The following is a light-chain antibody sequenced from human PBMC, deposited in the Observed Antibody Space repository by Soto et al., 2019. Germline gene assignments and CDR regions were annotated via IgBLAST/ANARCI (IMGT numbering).Light chain of an antibody. CDR3: QQYYSWPFT. CDR2: SAS. CDR1: QSVSNN. V-gene: IGKV3-15*01. Sequence: MVMTQSPATLSVSPGERATLSCRASQSVSNNLAWYQQKPGQAPRLLIYSASTRATGIPVTFSGAGSGTEFSLTISSLQSEDFAVYYWQQYYSWPFTFGHGTKVESK. J-gene: IGKJ1*01.